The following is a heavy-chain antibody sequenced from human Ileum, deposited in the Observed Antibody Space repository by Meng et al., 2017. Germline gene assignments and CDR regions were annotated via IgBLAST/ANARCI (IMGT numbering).Heavy chain of an antibody. D-gene: IGHD4-23*01. CDR3: AANSGKKMHS. CDR2: IYHSGLV. V-gene: IGHV4-4*02. J-gene: IGHJ4*02. CDR1: GDSIITTNW. Sequence: QLLLQDPGPGLVNPSRTLSLTCAVSGDSIITTNWWNWVRQPPGEGLEWIGEIYHSGLVNYNLSLKSRVTLSIDKSKNQFSLKLISVTAADTGVYYCAANSGKKMHSWGQGTLVTVSS.